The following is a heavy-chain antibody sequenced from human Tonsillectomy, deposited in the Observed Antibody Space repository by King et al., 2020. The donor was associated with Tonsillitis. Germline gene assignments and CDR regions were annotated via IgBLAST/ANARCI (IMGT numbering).Heavy chain of an antibody. J-gene: IGHJ4*02. CDR2: ISSSSSYI. CDR1: GFTFSSYS. D-gene: IGHD1-14*01. CDR3: ARDPRGGTFDY. V-gene: IGHV3-21*01. Sequence: VQLVESGGGLVKPGGSLRLSCAASGFTFSSYSMNWVRQAPGKGLEWVSSISSSSSYIYYADSVKGRFTISRDNAKNSLYLQMNSRRAADTAVYYCARDPRGGTFDYWGQGTLVTVSS.